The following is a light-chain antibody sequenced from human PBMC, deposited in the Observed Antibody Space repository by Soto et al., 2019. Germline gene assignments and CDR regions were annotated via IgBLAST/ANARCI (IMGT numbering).Light chain of an antibody. CDR3: CSSAPESTYV. CDR2: KGT. J-gene: IGLJ1*01. Sequence: QSVLTQPRSVSGSPGQSVTISCTGTSSDVGGYNFVSWYQQYPGKAPKVIIYKGTQRPSGVSNRFSGSTSGNAASLTISALQADDEADYFCCSSAPESTYVFGTGTKV. V-gene: IGLV2-11*01. CDR1: SSDVGGYNF.